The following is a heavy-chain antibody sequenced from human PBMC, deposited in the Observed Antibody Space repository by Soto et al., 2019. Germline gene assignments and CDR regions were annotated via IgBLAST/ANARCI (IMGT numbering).Heavy chain of an antibody. V-gene: IGHV4-4*02. D-gene: IGHD2-15*01. CDR2: IYHSGST. J-gene: IGHJ4*02. Sequence: QVQLQESGPGLVKPSGTLSLTCAVSSGSISSSNWWSWVRQPPGKGLEWIGEIYHSGSTNYNPSPKSRVNISVDKSKSQFSLKLSSVTAADTAVYYCHIVVVVAATKFVDYWGQGTLVTVSS. CDR1: SGSISSSNW. CDR3: HIVVVVAATKFVDY.